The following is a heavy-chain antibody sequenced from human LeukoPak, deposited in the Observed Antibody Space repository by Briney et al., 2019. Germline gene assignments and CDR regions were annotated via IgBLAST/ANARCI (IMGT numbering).Heavy chain of an antibody. CDR2: ISGSGGGT. Sequence: TGGSLRLSCAASGFTFSSYAMSWVRQAPGKGLEWVSAISGSGGGTYYADSVKGRFTISRDNSKNTLYLQMHSLRAEDTAVYYCAKDTKRYCSGAICSNWFDTWGQGTPVTVSS. J-gene: IGHJ5*02. D-gene: IGHD2-15*01. CDR3: AKDTKRYCSGAICSNWFDT. CDR1: GFTFSSYA. V-gene: IGHV3-23*01.